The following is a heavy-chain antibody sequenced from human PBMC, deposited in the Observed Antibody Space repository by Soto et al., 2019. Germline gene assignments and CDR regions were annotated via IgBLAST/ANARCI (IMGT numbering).Heavy chain of an antibody. CDR1: GDSISTADYY. CDR2: IYYSGNT. J-gene: IGHJ4*02. D-gene: IGHD6-6*01. V-gene: IGHV4-30-4*01. CDR3: ARGIYSTSSFFDS. Sequence: QVQLQESGPGLVKPSQTLSLTCTVSGDSISTADYYWNWIRQPPGKGLEWIGYIYYSGNTYYIPSLKSRVTISVDTSKNQISLKLNSVIAADTAVYYCARGIYSTSSFFDSWGQGTLVTVSS.